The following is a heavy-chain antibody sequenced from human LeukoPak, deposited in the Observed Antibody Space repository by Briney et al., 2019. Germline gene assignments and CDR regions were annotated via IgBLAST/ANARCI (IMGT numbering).Heavy chain of an antibody. V-gene: IGHV1-2*02. CDR3: AITAYYYDSSGYYFR. CDR2: INPNSGGA. J-gene: IGHJ4*02. CDR1: GYTFTGYY. Sequence: ASVKVSCKASGYTFTGYYMHWVRQAPGQGLEWMGWINPNSGGANYAQKFQGRVTMTRDTSISTAYMELSRLRSDDTAVYYCAITAYYYDSSGYYFRWGQGTLVTVSS. D-gene: IGHD3-22*01.